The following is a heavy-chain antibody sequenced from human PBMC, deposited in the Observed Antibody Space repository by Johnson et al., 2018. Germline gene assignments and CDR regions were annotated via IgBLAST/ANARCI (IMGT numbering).Heavy chain of an antibody. CDR2: ISTSTSYI. D-gene: IGHD3-3*01. CDR1: KFTFSRYS. Sequence: EVQLVESGGGLVKPVGSLRLSCAASKFTFSRYSMNWVRQAPGKGLEWVSSISTSTSYIYYADSVKGRFTISRDNSKNTMFLQMNSLKTEDTAVNYCAKASWSGLRDHVFGVWGQGTMVTVSS. J-gene: IGHJ3*01. V-gene: IGHV3-21*01. CDR3: AKASWSGLRDHVFGV.